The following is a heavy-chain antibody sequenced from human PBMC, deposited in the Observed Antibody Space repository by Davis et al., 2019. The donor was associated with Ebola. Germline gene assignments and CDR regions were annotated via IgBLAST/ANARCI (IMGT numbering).Heavy chain of an antibody. Sequence: GESLKISCAASGFTFSSYEMNWVRQAPGKGLEWVAVISYDGSNKYYADSVKGRFTISRDNSKNTLYLQMNSLRAEDTAVYYCARDSGRWELLGAVDYWGQGTLVTVSS. CDR1: GFTFSSYE. J-gene: IGHJ4*02. V-gene: IGHV3-30*03. D-gene: IGHD1-26*01. CDR3: ARDSGRWELLGAVDY. CDR2: ISYDGSNK.